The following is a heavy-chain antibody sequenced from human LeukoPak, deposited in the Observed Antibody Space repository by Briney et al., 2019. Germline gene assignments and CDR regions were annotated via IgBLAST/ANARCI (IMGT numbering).Heavy chain of an antibody. Sequence: RASVKVSCKASGYTFTGYYMHWVRQAPGQGLEWMGRIIPILGIANYAQKFQGRVTITADKSTSTAYMELSSLRSEDTAVYYCARDFQEWGFWGFDPWGQGTLVTVSS. CDR2: IIPILGIA. D-gene: IGHD3-3*01. V-gene: IGHV1-69*04. CDR3: ARDFQEWGFWGFDP. J-gene: IGHJ5*02. CDR1: GYTFTGYY.